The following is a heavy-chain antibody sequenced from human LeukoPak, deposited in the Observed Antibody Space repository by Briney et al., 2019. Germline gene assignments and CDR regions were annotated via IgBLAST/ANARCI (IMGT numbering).Heavy chain of an antibody. Sequence: GGSLRLSCAASGFNFSSYAMSWVRQAPGKGLEWVSAISGSGGSTYYADSVKGRFTISRDNSKNTLYLQMNSLRAEDTAVYYCATLMVRGAGGDYWGQGTLVTVSS. J-gene: IGHJ4*02. V-gene: IGHV3-23*01. CDR1: GFNFSSYA. CDR3: ATLMVRGAGGDY. D-gene: IGHD3-10*01. CDR2: ISGSGGST.